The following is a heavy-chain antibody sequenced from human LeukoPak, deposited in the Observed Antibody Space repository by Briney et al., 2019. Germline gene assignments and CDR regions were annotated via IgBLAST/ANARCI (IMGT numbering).Heavy chain of an antibody. D-gene: IGHD5/OR15-5a*01. CDR3: GRQSLSEAEFDY. J-gene: IGHJ4*02. V-gene: IGHV4-38-2*02. CDR2: IYHSGST. Sequence: SETLSLTCSVSSYSISSGYYWGWIRQPPGKGLEWIGSIYHSGSTYYNPSLKSRVTISVDTSKNQFSLKLTSVTAADTAVYYCGRQSLSEAEFDYWGQGTLVTVSS. CDR1: SYSISSGYY.